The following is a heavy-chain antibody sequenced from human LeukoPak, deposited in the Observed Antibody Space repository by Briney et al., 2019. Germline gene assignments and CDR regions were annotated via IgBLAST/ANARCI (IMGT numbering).Heavy chain of an antibody. CDR3: ARVPYSYGPFDY. Sequence: GGSLRLSCAASGFTFSSYSMNWVRQAPGKGLEWVSSISSSSSYIYYADSVKGRFTISRDNVKNSLYLQMNSLRAEDTAVYYCARVPYSYGPFDYWGQGTLVTVSS. CDR1: GFTFSSYS. CDR2: ISSSSSYI. J-gene: IGHJ4*02. D-gene: IGHD5-18*01. V-gene: IGHV3-21*01.